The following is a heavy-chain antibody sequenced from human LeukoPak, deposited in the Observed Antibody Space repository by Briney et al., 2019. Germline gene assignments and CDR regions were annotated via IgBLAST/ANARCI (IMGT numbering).Heavy chain of an antibody. CDR1: GLTFSSSW. Sequence: PGGSLRLSCAVSGLTFSSSWMDWVRQAPGKGLEWAASINPDGNKKYSADSVKGRFTISRDNAENSLYLQMNSLRAEDTAVYYCARGDKDFYYGLDVWGQGTTVIVSS. CDR2: INPDGNKK. D-gene: IGHD2-15*01. J-gene: IGHJ6*02. CDR3: ARGDKDFYYGLDV. V-gene: IGHV3-7*03.